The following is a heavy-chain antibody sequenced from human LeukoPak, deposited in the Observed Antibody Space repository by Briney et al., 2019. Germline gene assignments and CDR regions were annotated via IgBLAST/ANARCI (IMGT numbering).Heavy chain of an antibody. CDR2: INPNSGGT. J-gene: IGHJ6*03. D-gene: IGHD1-26*01. CDR1: GYIFPSYG. CDR3: ARGGLLYYMDV. V-gene: IGHV1-2*02. Sequence: GSVKVSCKASGYIFPSYGISWVRQAPGQGLEWMGWINPNSGGTNYAQKFQGRVTMTRDTSISTAYMELSRLRSDDTAVYYCARGGLLYYMDVWGKGTTVTVSS.